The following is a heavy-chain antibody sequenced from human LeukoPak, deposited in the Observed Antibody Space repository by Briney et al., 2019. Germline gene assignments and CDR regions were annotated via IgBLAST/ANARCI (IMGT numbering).Heavy chain of an antibody. V-gene: IGHV1-69*05. CDR1: GGTFSSYA. CDR3: ARDYGGNMDY. CDR2: IIPIFGTA. J-gene: IGHJ4*02. D-gene: IGHD4-23*01. Sequence: SVKVSFKASGGTFSSYAISWVRQAPGQALEWMGGIIPIFGTANSAQKFQGRVTITTDESTNTAYMELSSLRSEDTAVYYCARDYGGNMDYWGQGTLVTVSS.